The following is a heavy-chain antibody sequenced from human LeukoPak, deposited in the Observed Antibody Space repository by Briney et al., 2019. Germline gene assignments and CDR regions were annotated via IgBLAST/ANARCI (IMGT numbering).Heavy chain of an antibody. CDR2: IIPIFGTA. CDR1: GGTFSSYA. J-gene: IGHJ4*02. D-gene: IGHD6-13*01. CDR3: ARGPSIAAAGSLGDY. V-gene: IGHV1-69*05. Sequence: SVKVSCKASGGTFSSYAISWVRQAPGQGLEWMGGIIPIFGTANYAQKFQGRVTITTDESTSTAYMELSSLRSEDTAVYYCARGPSIAAAGSLGDYWGQGTLVTVSS.